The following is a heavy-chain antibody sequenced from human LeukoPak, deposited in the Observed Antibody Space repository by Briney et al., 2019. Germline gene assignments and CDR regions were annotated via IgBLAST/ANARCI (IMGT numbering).Heavy chain of an antibody. CDR3: ARDQTYSGSGIYTYFDY. CDR1: GASISSGGYY. D-gene: IGHD3-10*01. Sequence: ASETLSLTCTVSGASISSGGYYWSWIRQPAGKGLEYPGRIYSTGSTNYNPSLRSRVTISVDTSKNHFSLKLSSVTAADTAVYYCARDQTYSGSGIYTYFDYWGQGILVTVSS. V-gene: IGHV4-61*02. J-gene: IGHJ4*02. CDR2: IYSTGST.